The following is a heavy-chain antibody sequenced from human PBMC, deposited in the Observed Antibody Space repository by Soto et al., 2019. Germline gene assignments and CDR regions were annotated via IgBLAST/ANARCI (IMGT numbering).Heavy chain of an antibody. CDR1: GFTFSTYW. Sequence: EVQLVESGGGLVQRGGSLSLSCAASGFTFSTYWMHWVRQAPGTGMVWVSRINSDGSGTTYADSVKDRFTISRDNATNTLDLQRNILGAEDTAVDSCPRQLPYILIGTTRAHDGFDLGRQGTKVTVAS. V-gene: IGHV3-74*01. CDR2: INSDGSGT. CDR3: PRQLPYILIGTTRAHDGFDL. J-gene: IGHJ3*01. D-gene: IGHD1-1*01.